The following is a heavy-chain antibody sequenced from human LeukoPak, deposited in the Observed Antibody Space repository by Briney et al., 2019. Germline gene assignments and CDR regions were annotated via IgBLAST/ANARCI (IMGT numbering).Heavy chain of an antibody. Sequence: TLRLSCAPSGVTFSSYAMSWVREAPGEGVGWSGEINHSGSTNSTPSPKSRVTISVDTSKNQFSLKLSSVTAEDTAVYYCARGRSILWWPGSPPTGAGRRGYFDYWGQGTLVTVSS. CDR3: ARGRSILWWPGSPPTGAGRRGYFDY. CDR2: INHSGST. V-gene: IGHV4-34*01. D-gene: IGHD2-21*01. CDR1: GVTFSSYA. J-gene: IGHJ4*02.